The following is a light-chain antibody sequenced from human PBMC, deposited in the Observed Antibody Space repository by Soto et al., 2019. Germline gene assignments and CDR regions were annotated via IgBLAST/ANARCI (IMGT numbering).Light chain of an antibody. V-gene: IGLV3-21*02. CDR3: QVWDTSSDHYV. Sequence: SYELTQPHSVSVAPGQTAKIICGGNNIGSKSVQWYQQKPGQAPVLVVYDDSDRPSGIPERFSGSKSWNTATLTISRVEAGDEADYYCQVWDTSSDHYVFGTGTKVTVL. CDR1: NIGSKS. CDR2: DDS. J-gene: IGLJ1*01.